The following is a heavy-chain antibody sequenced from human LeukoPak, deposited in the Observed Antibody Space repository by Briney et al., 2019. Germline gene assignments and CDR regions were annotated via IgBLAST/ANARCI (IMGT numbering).Heavy chain of an antibody. Sequence: PGGSLRLSCAASGFTFSSYSMNWVRQAPGKGLEWVSSISSSSSYIYYADSVKGRFTISRDNAKNSLYLQMNSLRAEDTAVYYCASSPGIAAAGYYFDYWGQGTLVTVSS. V-gene: IGHV3-21*01. D-gene: IGHD6-13*01. CDR3: ASSPGIAAAGYYFDY. CDR1: GFTFSSYS. CDR2: ISSSSSYI. J-gene: IGHJ4*02.